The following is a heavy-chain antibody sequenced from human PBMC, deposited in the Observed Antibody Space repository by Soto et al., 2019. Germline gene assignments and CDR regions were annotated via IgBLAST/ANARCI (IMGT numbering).Heavy chain of an antibody. Sequence: SATLSLTCTVSGGSISSGDYYWSWIRQPPGKGLEWIGYIYYSGSTYYNPSLKSRVTISVDTSKNQFSLKLSSVTAADTAVYYCARDDAYSSPPGGMDVWGQGTTVTVSS. V-gene: IGHV4-30-4*01. CDR2: IYYSGST. D-gene: IGHD6-13*01. CDR3: ARDDAYSSPPGGMDV. J-gene: IGHJ6*02. CDR1: GGSISSGDYY.